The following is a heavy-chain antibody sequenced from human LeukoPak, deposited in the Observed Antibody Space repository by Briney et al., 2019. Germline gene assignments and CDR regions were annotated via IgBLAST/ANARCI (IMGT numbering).Heavy chain of an antibody. J-gene: IGHJ4*02. Sequence: ASVKVSCKASGYTFTSYGISWVRQAPGQGLEWMGWISAYNGNTNYAQKLQGRVTMTTDTSTSTAYMELRSLRSDDTAVYYCARDPGHDTSNYGGLDFWGQGTLVTVSS. D-gene: IGHD4-11*01. V-gene: IGHV1-18*01. CDR1: GYTFTSYG. CDR2: ISAYNGNT. CDR3: ARDPGHDTSNYGGLDF.